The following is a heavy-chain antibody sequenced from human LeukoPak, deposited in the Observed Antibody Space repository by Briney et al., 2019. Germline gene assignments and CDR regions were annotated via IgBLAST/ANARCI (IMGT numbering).Heavy chain of an antibody. CDR1: GLTFSAYW. V-gene: IGHV3-7*01. CDR2: IKQDGSEK. CDR3: VGGIGWLPDY. Sequence: GGSLRLYCAASGLTFSAYWGNWVRQAPGKGLEWVANIKQDGSEKNYVDSVKGRFTISRDIAENSLYLQMNSLRVEDTAVYYCVGGIGWLPDYWGQGTLVTVSS. D-gene: IGHD6-19*01. J-gene: IGHJ4*02.